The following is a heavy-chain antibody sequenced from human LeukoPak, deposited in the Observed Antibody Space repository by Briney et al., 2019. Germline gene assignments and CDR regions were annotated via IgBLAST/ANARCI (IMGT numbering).Heavy chain of an antibody. V-gene: IGHV3-21*01. CDR1: GLTFSDYN. J-gene: IGHJ4*02. CDR3: ARSGESSSYLPYDY. D-gene: IGHD3-22*01. Sequence: GGSLRLSCAAPGLTFSDYNMNWVRQAPGKGLEWVSSITSRSSYIYYADSVKGRFTISRDNAKNSLFLQMNNLRVEDTAVYHCARSGESSSYLPYDYWGQGTLVTVSS. CDR2: ITSRSSYI.